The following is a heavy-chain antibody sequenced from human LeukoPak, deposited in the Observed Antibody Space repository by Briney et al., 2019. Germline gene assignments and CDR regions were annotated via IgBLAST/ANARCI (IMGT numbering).Heavy chain of an antibody. D-gene: IGHD2/OR15-2a*01. J-gene: IGHJ3*02. Sequence: SETLSLTCTVSGGSISSGSYYWSWIRQPPGKGLEWIGYIYYTGSTNYNPSLKSRVTISVDTSKNQFSLKLSSVTAADTAVYYCARDFSEDDAFDIWGQGTMVTVSS. CDR3: ARDFSEDDAFDI. V-gene: IGHV4-61*01. CDR2: IYYTGST. CDR1: GGSISSGSYY.